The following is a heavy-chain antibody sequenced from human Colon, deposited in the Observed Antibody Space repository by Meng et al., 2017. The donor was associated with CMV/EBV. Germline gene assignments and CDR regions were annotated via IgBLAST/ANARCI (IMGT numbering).Heavy chain of an antibody. Sequence: SETLSLTCAVYGGSFSGYYWSWIRQPPGKGLEWIGEINHSGSTNYNPSLKSRVTISVDTSKNQFSLKLSSVTAVDTAVYYCARRNYDFWSGYPNWFDPWGQGTLVTVSS. D-gene: IGHD3-3*01. J-gene: IGHJ5*02. CDR1: GGSFSGYY. V-gene: IGHV4-34*01. CDR3: ARRNYDFWSGYPNWFDP. CDR2: INHSGST.